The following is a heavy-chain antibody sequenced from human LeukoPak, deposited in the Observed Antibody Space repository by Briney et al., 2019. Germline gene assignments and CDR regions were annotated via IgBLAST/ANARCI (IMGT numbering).Heavy chain of an antibody. CDR2: ISGSGGST. D-gene: IGHD6-19*01. J-gene: IGHJ4*02. Sequence: GGSLRLSCAASGFTFSSYAMSWVRQAPGKGLEWVSAISGSGGSTYYADSVKGRFTISRDNSKNTLYLQMNSLRAEDTAVYYCANLDIAVAGTEETIDYWGQGTLVTVSS. CDR3: ANLDIAVAGTEETIDY. V-gene: IGHV3-23*01. CDR1: GFTFSSYA.